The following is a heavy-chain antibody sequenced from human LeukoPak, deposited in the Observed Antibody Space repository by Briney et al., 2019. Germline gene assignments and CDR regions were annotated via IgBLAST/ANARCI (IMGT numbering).Heavy chain of an antibody. CDR1: GYSISSGYY. D-gene: IGHD5-18*01. CDR2: IYTSGST. J-gene: IGHJ6*03. CDR3: ARDRRDTAMVKGYYYYMDV. V-gene: IGHV4-4*07. Sequence: PSETLSLTCTVSGYSISSGYYWGWIRQPAGKGLEWIGRIYTSGSTNYNPSLKSRVTMSVDTSKNQFSLKLSSVTAADTAVYYCARDRRDTAMVKGYYYYMDVWGKGTTVTISS.